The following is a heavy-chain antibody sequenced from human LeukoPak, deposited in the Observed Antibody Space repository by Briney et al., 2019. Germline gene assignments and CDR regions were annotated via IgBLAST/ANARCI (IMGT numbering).Heavy chain of an antibody. CDR3: ARGRSEMATRTFPGFDY. Sequence: PSETLSLTCAVYGGSFSGYYWSWIRQPPGKGLEWIGEINHSGSTNYNPSLKSRVTISVDTSKNQFSLKLSSVTAADTAVYYCARGRSEMATRTFPGFDYWGQGTQVTVSS. V-gene: IGHV4-34*01. J-gene: IGHJ4*02. D-gene: IGHD5-24*01. CDR1: GGSFSGYY. CDR2: INHSGST.